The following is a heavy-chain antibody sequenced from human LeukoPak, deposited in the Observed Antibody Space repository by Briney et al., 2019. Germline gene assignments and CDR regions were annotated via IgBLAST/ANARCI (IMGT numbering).Heavy chain of an antibody. J-gene: IGHJ5*02. CDR1: GGSFSGYY. D-gene: IGHD3-22*01. V-gene: IGHV4-34*01. CDR3: ARGGYYDSSGYYSRAPRRNWFDP. Sequence: SETLSLTCAVYGGSFSGYYWSWIRQPPGKGLEWIGEINHSGSTNYNPSLKSRVTISVDTSKNQFSLKLSSVTAADTAVYYCARGGYYDSSGYYSRAPRRNWFDPWGQGTLVTVYS. CDR2: INHSGST.